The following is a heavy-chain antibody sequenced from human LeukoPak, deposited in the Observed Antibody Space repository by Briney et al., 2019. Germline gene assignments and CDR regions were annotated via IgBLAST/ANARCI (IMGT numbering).Heavy chain of an antibody. CDR1: GFTFSAYS. D-gene: IGHD1-26*01. J-gene: IGHJ3*02. Sequence: GGSLRLSCAASGFTFSAYSMNWVRQAPGKGLEWVSKISSTSTIYYADSVKGRFTISRDNAKNSLYLHMSRLRAEDTAVYYCAREQMGASPFGIWGQGTMVTVSS. CDR2: ISSTSTI. CDR3: AREQMGASPFGI. V-gene: IGHV3-48*04.